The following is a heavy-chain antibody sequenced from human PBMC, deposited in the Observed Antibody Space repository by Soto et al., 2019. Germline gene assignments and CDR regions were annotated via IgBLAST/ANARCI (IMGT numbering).Heavy chain of an antibody. CDR1: GGTFGSYA. CDR2: IIPIFGTA. D-gene: IGHD2-2*01. CDR3: ARECGSTSCYADYYYYGMDV. J-gene: IGHJ6*02. V-gene: IGHV1-69*06. Sequence: SVKVSCTASGGTFGSYAISWVRHAPVQGLEWMGGIIPIFGTANYAQKFQGRVTLTADKSTSTAYMELSSLRSEDTAVYYCARECGSTSCYADYYYYGMDVWGQGTTVTVSS.